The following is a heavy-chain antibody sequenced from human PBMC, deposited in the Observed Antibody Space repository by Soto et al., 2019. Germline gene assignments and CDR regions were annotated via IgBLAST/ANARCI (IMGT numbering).Heavy chain of an antibody. Sequence: PSATLSLTCALNGVLYDDHYWSCIRQAPGKGLEWIGEIHHSGTTNYNPSLKSRVTITLDRSKNQFTLRLSSMTAADAAVYYCANDYGDYRNDAFDIWSPGTRVT. CDR1: GVLYDDHY. CDR2: IHHSGTT. CDR3: ANDYGDYRNDAFDI. V-gene: IGHV4-34*01. D-gene: IGHD4-17*01. J-gene: IGHJ3*02.